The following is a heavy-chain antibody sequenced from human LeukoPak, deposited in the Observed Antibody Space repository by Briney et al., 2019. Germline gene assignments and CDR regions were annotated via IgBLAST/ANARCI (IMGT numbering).Heavy chain of an antibody. D-gene: IGHD3-3*01. V-gene: IGHV4-59*01. CDR3: ARTYFWSSYYYMDV. Sequence: PSETLSLTCTVSGDSISSYYWSWIRQPPGKGLEWIGYIYYTGSTNYNPSLKSRVTISVDTSKNQFSLKLTSVTAADTAVYYCARTYFWSSYYYMDVWGTGTTATVSS. CDR2: IYYTGST. J-gene: IGHJ6*03. CDR1: GDSISSYY.